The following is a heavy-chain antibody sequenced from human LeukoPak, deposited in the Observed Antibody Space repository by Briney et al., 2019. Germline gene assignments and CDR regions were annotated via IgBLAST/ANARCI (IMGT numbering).Heavy chain of an antibody. CDR2: IYYSGST. D-gene: IGHD1-20*01. Sequence: SETRSLTCTVSGGSISSHYWSWIRQPPGKGLEWIGYIYYSGSTNYNPSLKSRVTISVDTSKNQFSLKLSSVTAADTAVYYCASTATLTGTIYYFDYWGQGTLVTVSS. CDR1: GGSISSHY. V-gene: IGHV4-59*11. J-gene: IGHJ4*02. CDR3: ASTATLTGTIYYFDY.